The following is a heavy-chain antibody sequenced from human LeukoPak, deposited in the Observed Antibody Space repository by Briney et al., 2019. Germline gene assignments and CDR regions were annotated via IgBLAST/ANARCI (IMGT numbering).Heavy chain of an antibody. V-gene: IGHV3-23*01. CDR2: ISGSGGST. D-gene: IGHD3-10*01. J-gene: IGHJ4*02. CDR1: GFTFSSYA. Sequence: GGSLRLSCAASGFTFSSYAMSWVRQAPGKGLEWVSAISGSGGSTYYADSVKGRFTISRDNSRNTLYLQMNSLRAEDTAVYYCATMVRGVISGAWGQGTLVTVSS. CDR3: ATMVRGVISGA.